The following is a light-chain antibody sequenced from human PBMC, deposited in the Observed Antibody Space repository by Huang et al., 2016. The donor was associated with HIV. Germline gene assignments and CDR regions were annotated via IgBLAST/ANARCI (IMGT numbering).Light chain of an antibody. V-gene: IGKV2-28*01. CDR1: QSLLHSYGYIY. CDR3: MQALQTPIT. CDR2: LGS. Sequence: DIVMTQSPLSLPVTPGESASISCRSRQSLLHSYGYIYLDWYVQRPGQSPQLLIYLGSNRAAGGPDSFSGSGSGTDLTLKISRVEAEDFGVYFCMQALQTPITFGQGTRLEIK. J-gene: IGKJ5*01.